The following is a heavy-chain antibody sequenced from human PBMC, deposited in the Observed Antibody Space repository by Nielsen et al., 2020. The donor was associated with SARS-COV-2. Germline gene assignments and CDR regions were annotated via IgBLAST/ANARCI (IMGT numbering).Heavy chain of an antibody. J-gene: IGHJ4*02. CDR3: ARQGGGGSGSSVF. D-gene: IGHD3-10*01. Sequence: GESLKISCAASGFTFGSYALNWVRQAPGKGLEWVSGISDSGIYTYYADSVKGRFTISRDNSMSTLYLQMNSLRAEDTAFYYCARQGGGGSGSSVFWGQGALVTVSS. CDR1: GFTFGSYA. V-gene: IGHV3-23*01. CDR2: ISDSGIYT.